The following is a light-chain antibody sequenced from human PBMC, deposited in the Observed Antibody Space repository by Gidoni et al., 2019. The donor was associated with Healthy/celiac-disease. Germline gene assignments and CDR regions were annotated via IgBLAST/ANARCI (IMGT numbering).Light chain of an antibody. CDR1: QSVSSSY. CDR3: QQYDSSPCT. CDR2: GAS. V-gene: IGKV3-20*01. J-gene: IGKJ2*02. Sequence: ETVLTQSPGTLSLSSGERAILSCRASQSVSSSYLAWYQQKPGQAPRHLIYGASSRATGIPDRFSGSGSGTDFTLTISRLEPEDFAVYYCQQYDSSPCTFGQGTKLEIK.